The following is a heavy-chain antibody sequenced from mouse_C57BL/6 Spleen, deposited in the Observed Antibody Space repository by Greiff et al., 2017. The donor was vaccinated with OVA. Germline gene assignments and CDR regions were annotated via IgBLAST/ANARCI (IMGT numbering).Heavy chain of an antibody. V-gene: IGHV1-81*01. Sequence: VQLQQSGAELARPGASVKLSCKASGYTFTSYGLSWVKQRTGQGLEWIGEIYPRSGNTYYNEKLKGKATLTADKSSSTAYMELRSLTSEDSAVYFCARSRNCGYAMDYWGQGTSVTVSA. CDR1: GYTFTSYG. CDR3: ARSRNCGYAMDY. CDR2: IYPRSGNT. D-gene: IGHD2-1*01. J-gene: IGHJ4*01.